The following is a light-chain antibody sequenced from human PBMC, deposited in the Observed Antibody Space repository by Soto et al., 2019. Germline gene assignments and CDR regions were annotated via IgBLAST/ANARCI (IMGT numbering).Light chain of an antibody. CDR1: QSVSHY. CDR2: DAS. V-gene: IGKV3-11*01. J-gene: IGKJ5*01. Sequence: EIVLTQSPATLSFSPGERDTASCSASQSVSHYLGWYQQKAGQALRLLIYDASNRATGIPARFSGSGSGTEFTLTISSLGPEDFAVYYCQHGGTFGQGTRLQIK. CDR3: QHGGT.